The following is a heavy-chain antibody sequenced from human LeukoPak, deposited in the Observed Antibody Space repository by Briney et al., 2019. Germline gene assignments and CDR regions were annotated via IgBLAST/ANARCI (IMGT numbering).Heavy chain of an antibody. J-gene: IGHJ4*02. CDR2: IYHSGST. D-gene: IGHD3-10*01. V-gene: IGHV4-30-2*01. CDR3: ASLDYYGSGSYYNRDY. CDR1: GGSISSGGYS. Sequence: PSETLSLTCAVSGGSISSGGYSWSWLRQPPGKGLEWIVYIYHSGSTYYNPSLKSRVTISVDRSKNQFSLKLSSVTAADTAVYYCASLDYYGSGSYYNRDYWGQGTLVTVSS.